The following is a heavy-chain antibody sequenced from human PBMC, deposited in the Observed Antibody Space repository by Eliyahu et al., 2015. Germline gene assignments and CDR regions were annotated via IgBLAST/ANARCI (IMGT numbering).Heavy chain of an antibody. CDR2: TYYRSKWYN. J-gene: IGHJ3*02. V-gene: IGHV6-1*01. Sequence: QVQVQQSGPGLVKPSQTLSLTCTFSGXRFSNNNAAWNWXRQFPSXGLEWLGRTYYRSKWYNDYASSVKSRIAINPDTSKNQFXLHLNSVTPEDTAVYYCARGMDSAFDIWGQGTMVTVSS. CDR1: GXRFSNNNAA. CDR3: ARGMDSAFDI. D-gene: IGHD3-10*01.